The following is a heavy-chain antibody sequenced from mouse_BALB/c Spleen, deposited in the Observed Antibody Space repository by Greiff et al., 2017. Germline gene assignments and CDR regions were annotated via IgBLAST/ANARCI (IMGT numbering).Heavy chain of an antibody. J-gene: IGHJ4*01. CDR2: ISSGGSYT. D-gene: IGHD3-2*02. Sequence: EVMLVESGGGLVKPGGSLKLSCAASGFTFSSYTMSWVRQTPEKRLEWVATISSGGSYTYYPDSVKGRFTISRDNAKNTLYLQMSSLKSEDTAMYYCTRAQGAGAMDYWGQGTSVTVSS. CDR3: TRAQGAGAMDY. V-gene: IGHV5-6-4*01. CDR1: GFTFSSYT.